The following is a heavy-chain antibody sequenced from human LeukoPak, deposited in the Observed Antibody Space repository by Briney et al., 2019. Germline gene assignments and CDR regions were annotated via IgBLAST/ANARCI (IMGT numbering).Heavy chain of an antibody. J-gene: IGHJ4*02. Sequence: SGGPLRLSCAASGFTFSDYGMTWVRQTPGNGLEWVSSITGSGLHTYYVDSVKGRFVISRDNSKTTLYLQMNSLRAEDTAVYYCAKGLRIPSNWGQGIMVTVSS. CDR3: AKGLRIPSN. CDR1: GFTFSDYG. D-gene: IGHD2-21*01. CDR2: ITGSGLHT. V-gene: IGHV3-23*01.